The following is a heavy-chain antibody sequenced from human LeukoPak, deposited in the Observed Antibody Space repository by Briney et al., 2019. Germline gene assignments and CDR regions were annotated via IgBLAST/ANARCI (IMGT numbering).Heavy chain of an antibody. J-gene: IGHJ4*02. CDR1: GSTFTFYA. Sequence: GGSLRLSCAASGSTFTFYAMSWVRQAPGKGLEWVSVISGSGGSTYYADSVKGRFTISRDNSKNTLYLQMNSLRAEDTAVYYCAKGYYYDSSGYYFDYWGQGTLVTVSS. D-gene: IGHD3-22*01. CDR2: ISGSGGST. V-gene: IGHV3-23*01. CDR3: AKGYYYDSSGYYFDY.